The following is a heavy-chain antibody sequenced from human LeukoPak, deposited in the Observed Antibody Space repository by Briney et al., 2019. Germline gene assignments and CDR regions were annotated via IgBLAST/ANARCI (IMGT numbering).Heavy chain of an antibody. CDR1: GFTFSSYS. D-gene: IGHD1-1*01. V-gene: IGHV3-9*01. CDR2: ISWNSGSI. CDR3: AKDVRSYYYYMDV. J-gene: IGHJ6*03. Sequence: GGSLRLSCAASGFTFSSYSMNWVRQAPGKGLEWVSGISWNSGSIGYADSVKGRFTISRDNAKNSLYLQMNSLRAEDTALYYCAKDVRSYYYYMDVWGKGTTVTVSS.